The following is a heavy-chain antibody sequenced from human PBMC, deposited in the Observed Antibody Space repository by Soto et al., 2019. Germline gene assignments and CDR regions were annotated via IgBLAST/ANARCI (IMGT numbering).Heavy chain of an antibody. CDR2: MNPNSGGT. CDR3: ARVSSDYNYYYYGMDV. J-gene: IGHJ6*02. Sequence: ASVKVSCKASGYTFTSYYMHWVRQAPGQGLEWMGWMNPNSGGTNYAQKFQGRVTMTRDTSISTAYMELSRLRSDDTAVYYCARVSSDYNYYYYGMDVWGQGTTVTVSS. D-gene: IGHD4-17*01. CDR1: GYTFTSYY. V-gene: IGHV1-2*02.